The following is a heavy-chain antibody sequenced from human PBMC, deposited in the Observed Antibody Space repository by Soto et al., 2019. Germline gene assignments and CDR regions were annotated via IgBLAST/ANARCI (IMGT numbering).Heavy chain of an antibody. CDR2: IISSSRYI. V-gene: IGHV3-21*01. J-gene: IGHJ4*02. Sequence: GGSLRLSCAASGFTFSSYSMNWVRQAPGKGLEGVSAIISSSRYIYYADSVKGRFTISRDNAKNALYLQMNSVSAEDTAVYYCARDDGEHFVFGHWGQGTLVTVSS. CDR1: GFTFSSYS. D-gene: IGHD3-10*01. CDR3: ARDDGEHFVFGH.